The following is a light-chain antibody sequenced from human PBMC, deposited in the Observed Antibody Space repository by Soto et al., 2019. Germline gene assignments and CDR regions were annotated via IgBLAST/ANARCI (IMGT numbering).Light chain of an antibody. J-gene: IGLJ3*02. CDR3: CSYAGRDIYVL. CDR1: SSDVGAYNY. V-gene: IGLV2-11*01. Sequence: QSVLTQPRSVSGSPGQSVAISCTGTSSDVGAYNYVSWYQQHPGKAPKFLIYDVTKRPSGVPDRFSGSKSGNTASLTISGLQAEAEADYYCCSYAGRDIYVLFGGGTKLTVL. CDR2: DVT.